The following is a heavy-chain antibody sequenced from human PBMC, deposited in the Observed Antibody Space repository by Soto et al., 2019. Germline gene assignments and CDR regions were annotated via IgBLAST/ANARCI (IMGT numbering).Heavy chain of an antibody. J-gene: IGHJ6*03. CDR3: ASSDGGSGSYYTYYYYYYMDV. Sequence: SETLSLTCTVSGGSISSYYWSWIRQPPGKGLEWIGYIYYSGSTNYNPSLKSRVTISVDTSKNQFSLKLSSVTAADTAVYYCASSDGGSGSYYTYYYYYYMDVWGKGTTVTVSS. CDR1: GGSISSYY. D-gene: IGHD3-10*01. V-gene: IGHV4-59*08. CDR2: IYYSGST.